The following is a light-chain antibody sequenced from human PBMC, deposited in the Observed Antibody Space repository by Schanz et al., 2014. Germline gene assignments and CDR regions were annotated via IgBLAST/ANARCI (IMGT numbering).Light chain of an antibody. CDR1: SSDVGGYNF. V-gene: IGLV2-8*01. CDR2: EVS. CDR3: SSYVGSNNWV. Sequence: QSVLTQPASVSGSPGQSITISCTGTSSDVGGYNFVSWYQQHPGKAPKLMIYEVSKRPSGVPDRFSGSKSGNTASLTVSGLQAEDEADYYCSSYVGSNNWVFGGGTKLPVL. J-gene: IGLJ3*02.